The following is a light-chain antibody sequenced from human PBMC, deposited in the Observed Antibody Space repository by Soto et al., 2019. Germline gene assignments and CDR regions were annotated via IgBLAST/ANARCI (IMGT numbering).Light chain of an antibody. J-gene: IGLJ1*01. CDR2: EVS. V-gene: IGLV2-8*01. CDR1: SSDVGGYNY. CDR3: SSYAGSNNYV. Sequence: QSALTQPPSASGSPGQSVTLSCTGTSSDVGGYNYVSWYQQHPGKAPKLIIYEVSKWPSGVPDRFSGSKSGNTASLTVSGLQAEDEADYYCSSYAGSNNYVFGTGTKLTVL.